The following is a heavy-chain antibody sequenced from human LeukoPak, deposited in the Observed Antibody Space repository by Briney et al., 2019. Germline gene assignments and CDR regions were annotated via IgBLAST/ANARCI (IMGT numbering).Heavy chain of an antibody. V-gene: IGHV4-34*01. CDR2: INHSGST. D-gene: IGHD2-15*01. J-gene: IGHJ4*02. Sequence: SETLSLTCTVSGGSISSYYWSWIRQPPGKGLEWIGEINHSGSTNYNPSLKSRVTISVDTSKNQFSLKLSSVTAADTAVYYCARGRKNGLIVVVVAATPFDYWGQGTLVTVSS. CDR1: GGSISSYY. CDR3: ARGRKNGLIVVVVAATPFDY.